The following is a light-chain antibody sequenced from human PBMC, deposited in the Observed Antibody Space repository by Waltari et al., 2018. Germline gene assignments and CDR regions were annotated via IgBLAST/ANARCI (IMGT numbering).Light chain of an antibody. CDR1: QSITSH. J-gene: IGKJ2*01. CDR3: QQSYTTPYT. V-gene: IGKV1-39*01. Sequence: DIQMTQAPSSLSASVGDRVTITCRASQSITSHLNWYQQQPGKAPKLLIYTASSLQSGVPSRFSGSGSETHFTLTISSLQPEDFATYFCQQSYTTPYTFGQGTKLEIK. CDR2: TAS.